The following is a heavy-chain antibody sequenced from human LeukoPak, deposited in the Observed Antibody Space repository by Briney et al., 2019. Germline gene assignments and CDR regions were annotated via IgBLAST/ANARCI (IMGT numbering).Heavy chain of an antibody. V-gene: IGHV4-34*01. D-gene: IGHD6-13*01. CDR1: GGSFSGYY. CDR3: ARGQVKQQLLPRTGSRYYYYMDV. Sequence: SETLSLTCVVYGGSFSGYYCSWIRQPPGKGLEWIGEINHSGSTNYNSSLKSRVTITVDTSKNQYSLKLSSVTAADTAVYYCARGQVKQQLLPRTGSRYYYYMDVWGKGTTVTVSS. J-gene: IGHJ6*03. CDR2: INHSGST.